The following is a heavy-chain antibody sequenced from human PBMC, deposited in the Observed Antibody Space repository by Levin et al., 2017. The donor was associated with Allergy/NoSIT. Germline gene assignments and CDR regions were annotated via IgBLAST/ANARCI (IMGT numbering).Heavy chain of an antibody. CDR3: ARQPGAFDY. D-gene: IGHD7-27*01. Sequence: GGSLRLSCAASGFTFSSYAMHWVRQTPGKGLEWLAVITYDGGNTYYADSVKGRFTISRDNSKNTLYLQMNSLRPEDTAVYYCARQPGAFDYWGQGTLVTVSS. V-gene: IGHV3-30*14. CDR1: GFTFSSYA. J-gene: IGHJ4*02. CDR2: ITYDGGNT.